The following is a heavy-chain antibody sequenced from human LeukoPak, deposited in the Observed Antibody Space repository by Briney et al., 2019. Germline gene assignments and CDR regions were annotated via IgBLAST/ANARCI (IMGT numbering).Heavy chain of an antibody. Sequence: KPSETLSLTCAVYGGSFSGYYWSWIRQTPGKGLEWIGEINHSGSTNYNPSLKSRVTISVDTSKNQFSLKLSSVTAADTAVYYCARGVLDSRGSDPKNDYWGQGTLVTVSS. D-gene: IGHD3-22*01. CDR1: GGSFSGYY. CDR2: INHSGST. J-gene: IGHJ4*02. V-gene: IGHV4-34*01. CDR3: ARGVLDSRGSDPKNDY.